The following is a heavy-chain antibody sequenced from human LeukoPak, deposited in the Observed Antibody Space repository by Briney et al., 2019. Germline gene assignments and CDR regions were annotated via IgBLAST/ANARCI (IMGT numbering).Heavy chain of an antibody. V-gene: IGHV3-30-3*01. Sequence: GRSLRLSCAASGFTLSSYAMHWVRQAPGKGLEWVAVISYDGSNKYHADSVKGRFTISRDNSTNTLYLQMNSLRIEDTAVYYCVRVPEYSSSSGDFDFWGQGTLVTVSS. CDR1: GFTLSSYA. CDR2: ISYDGSNK. CDR3: VRVPEYSSSSGDFDF. J-gene: IGHJ4*02. D-gene: IGHD6-6*01.